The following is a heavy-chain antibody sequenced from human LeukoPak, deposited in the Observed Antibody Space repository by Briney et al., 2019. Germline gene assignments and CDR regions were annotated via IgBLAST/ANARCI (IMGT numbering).Heavy chain of an antibody. CDR3: ARGASRSFDL. CDR2: MNANSGNT. CDR1: GYTFTSHD. Sequence: ASVKVSCKASGYTFTSHDINWVRQATGQGLEWMGWMNANSGNTGYAQRFQDRVTFTGDTSINTAYMELSSLRSEDTAVYYCARGASRSFDLWGQGTLVTVSS. V-gene: IGHV1-8*01. J-gene: IGHJ4*02.